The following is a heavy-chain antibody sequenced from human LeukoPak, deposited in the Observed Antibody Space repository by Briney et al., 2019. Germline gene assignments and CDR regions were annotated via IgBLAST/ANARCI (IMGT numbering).Heavy chain of an antibody. D-gene: IGHD3-9*01. V-gene: IGHV1-2*02. CDR3: ARSPHILAGENFDY. CDR1: GYTFTGYY. Sequence: ASVKVSCKASGYTFTGYYMHWVRQAPGQGLEWMGWINPNSGGTNYAQKFQGRVTMTRDTSISTAYMELSRLRSDDTAVYYCARSPHILAGENFDYWGQGTLVTVSS. CDR2: INPNSGGT. J-gene: IGHJ4*02.